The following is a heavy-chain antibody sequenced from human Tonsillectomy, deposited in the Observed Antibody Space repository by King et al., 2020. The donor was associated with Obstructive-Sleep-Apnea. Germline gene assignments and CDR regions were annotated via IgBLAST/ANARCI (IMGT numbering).Heavy chain of an antibody. D-gene: IGHD3-10*01. J-gene: IGHJ6*02. Sequence: VQLVESGGGVVQPGRSLRLSCAASGFIFSSYGMHWVRQAPGKGLEWVAFTRYDGSDKYYADSVKGRFTISRDNSKKTLYLQINSLRAEDTAVYYGAKTYYGPESYSYYYYYYGMDVWGQGITVTVSS. V-gene: IGHV3-30*02. CDR1: GFIFSSYG. CDR3: AKTYYGPESYSYYYYYYGMDV. CDR2: TRYDGSDK.